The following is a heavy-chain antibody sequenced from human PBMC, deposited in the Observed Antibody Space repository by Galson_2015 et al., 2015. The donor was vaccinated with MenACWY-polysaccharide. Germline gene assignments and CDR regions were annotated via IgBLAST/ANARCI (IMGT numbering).Heavy chain of an antibody. D-gene: IGHD1-14*01. J-gene: IGHJ4*02. Sequence: SLRLSCAASGFTFSGYSMNWVRQAPGKGLEWVSGIIRGGINTYYADSVKGRFTISRDNSKNTLYLQMNSPGSEDTAVYFCAKYNRPNRNWSFDSWGQGTLVTVSS. CDR3: AKYNRPNRNWSFDS. CDR1: GFTFSGYS. V-gene: IGHV3-23*01. CDR2: IIRGGINT.